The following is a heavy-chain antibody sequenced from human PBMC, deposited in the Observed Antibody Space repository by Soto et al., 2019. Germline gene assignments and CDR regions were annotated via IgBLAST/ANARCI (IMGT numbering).Heavy chain of an antibody. D-gene: IGHD3-16*01. Sequence: GGSLRLSCAASGFTFSNAWMNWVRQAPGKGLEWVGRIKSKTDGGTTDYAATVKGRFTISRDDSKNTLYLQMNSLKTEDTAVYYCTTDTLYYDYVWGSTKGRDYWGQGTLVTVSS. V-gene: IGHV3-15*07. CDR2: IKSKTDGGTT. CDR3: TTDTLYYDYVWGSTKGRDY. CDR1: GFTFSNAW. J-gene: IGHJ4*02.